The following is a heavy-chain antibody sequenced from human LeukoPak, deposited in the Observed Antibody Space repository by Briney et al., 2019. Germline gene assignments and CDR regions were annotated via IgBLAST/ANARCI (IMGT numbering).Heavy chain of an antibody. J-gene: IGHJ6*02. CDR1: GGSISRGDYY. D-gene: IGHD3-10*01. Sequence: SQTLSLTCTVSGGSISRGDYYWSWIRQPPGKGLEWIGYIYYSGSTYYNPSLKSRVTISVDTSKNQFSLKLSSVTAADTAVYYCARHYYGSGYLNYYYGMDVWGQGTTVTVSS. V-gene: IGHV4-30-4*01. CDR2: IYYSGST. CDR3: ARHYYGSGYLNYYYGMDV.